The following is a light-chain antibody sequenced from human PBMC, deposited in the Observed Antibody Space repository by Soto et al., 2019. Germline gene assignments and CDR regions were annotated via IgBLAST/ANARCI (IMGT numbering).Light chain of an antibody. CDR1: SSDVGGYNY. Sequence: QSALTQPRSVSGSPGQPVTISCTGTSSDVGGYNYVSWYQQHPGKAPKVMIYDVSKRPSGVPDRFSGSKSGNTASLTISGLQAEDEADYYCCSYAGSVVFGGGTKLTVL. CDR3: CSYAGSVV. V-gene: IGLV2-11*01. CDR2: DVS. J-gene: IGLJ2*01.